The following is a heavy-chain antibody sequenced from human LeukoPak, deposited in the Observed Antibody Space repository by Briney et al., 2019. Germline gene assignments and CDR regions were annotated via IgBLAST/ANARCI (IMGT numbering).Heavy chain of an antibody. D-gene: IGHD2-15*01. CDR1: GGSFSGHY. CDR3: ARGTTGPNGYCSGGSCLGVRAPFDP. Sequence: TSETLSLTCAVYGGSFSGHYWSWIRQPPGKGLEWIGEINHSGSTNYNPSLKSRVTISVDTSKNQFSLKLSSVTAADTAVYYCARGTTGPNGYCSGGSCLGVRAPFDPWGQGTLVTVSS. V-gene: IGHV4-34*01. J-gene: IGHJ5*02. CDR2: INHSGST.